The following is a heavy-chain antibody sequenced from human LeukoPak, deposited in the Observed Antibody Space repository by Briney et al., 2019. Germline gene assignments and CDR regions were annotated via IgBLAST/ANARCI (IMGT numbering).Heavy chain of an antibody. CDR2: ISYDGSNK. J-gene: IGHJ4*02. CDR3: ARDPSVVVVAASYFDY. Sequence: GGSLRLSCAAPGFTLSSYVMHWVRQAPGKGLERVAVISYDGSNKYYADSVKGRFTISRDNSKNTLYLQMNSLRAEDTAVYYCARDPSVVVVAASYFDYWGQGTLVTVSS. D-gene: IGHD2-15*01. V-gene: IGHV3-30*04. CDR1: GFTLSSYV.